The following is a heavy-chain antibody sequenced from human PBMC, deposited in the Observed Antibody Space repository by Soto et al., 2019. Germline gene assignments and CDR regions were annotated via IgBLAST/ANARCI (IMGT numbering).Heavy chain of an antibody. J-gene: IGHJ5*02. CDR1: GYTFTSYG. V-gene: IGHV1-18*01. Sequence: ASVKVSCKASGYTFTSYGISWVRQAPGQGLEWMGWISAYNGNTNYAQKLQGRVTMTTDTSTSTAYMELRSLRSDDTAVYYCARTSQLGKQQLHEGWFDPWGQGTLVTVSS. D-gene: IGHD6-13*01. CDR2: ISAYNGNT. CDR3: ARTSQLGKQQLHEGWFDP.